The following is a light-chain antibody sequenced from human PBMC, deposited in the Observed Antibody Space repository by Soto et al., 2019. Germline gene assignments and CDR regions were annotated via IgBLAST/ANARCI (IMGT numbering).Light chain of an antibody. CDR3: QSYESSLSGFYV. J-gene: IGLJ1*01. Sequence: QSVLTQPHSASRTPGQRVTISCSGSSSNIGTSSVHWFQQLPGTAPKLLISTTTKRPSGVPDRFSGSKSGTSASLAITGLQAEDEADYYCQSYESSLSGFYVFGTGTKVTVL. CDR2: TTT. V-gene: IGLV1-44*01. CDR1: SSNIGTSS.